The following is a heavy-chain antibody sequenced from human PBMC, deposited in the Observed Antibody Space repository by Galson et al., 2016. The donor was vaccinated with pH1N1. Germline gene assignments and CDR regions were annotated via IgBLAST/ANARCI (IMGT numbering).Heavy chain of an antibody. CDR3: ARDRYGKGLDS. J-gene: IGHJ4*02. Sequence: SLRLSCAASGFTFSSYGMHWVRQAPGKGLQWVAVMTYDGSNAYYADSVKGRFTISRDNSKNTLYLQIYTLRPEDTAVYYCARDRYGKGLDSWGQGILVTVSS. V-gene: IGHV3-30*03. CDR1: GFTFSSYG. D-gene: IGHD1-1*01. CDR2: MTYDGSNA.